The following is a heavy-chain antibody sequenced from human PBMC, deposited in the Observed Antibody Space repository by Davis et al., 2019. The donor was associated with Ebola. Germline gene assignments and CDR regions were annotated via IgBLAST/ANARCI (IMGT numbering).Heavy chain of an antibody. Sequence: GESLKISCAVSGFTFSNYWMSWVRQAPGKGLEWVANINQDESGKYYLDSVQGRFTVSRDNAKNSLYLQMNSLRAEDTAVYYCAKAGHCGNYCSFDSWGQGTLVTVSS. CDR2: INQDESGK. V-gene: IGHV3-7*03. D-gene: IGHD1-26*01. J-gene: IGHJ4*02. CDR1: GFTFSNYW. CDR3: AKAGHCGNYCSFDS.